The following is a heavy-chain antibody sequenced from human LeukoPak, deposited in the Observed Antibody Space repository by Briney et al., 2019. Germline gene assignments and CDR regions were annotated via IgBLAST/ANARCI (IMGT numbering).Heavy chain of an antibody. J-gene: IGHJ6*03. CDR3: ARSYYGSGSTGYYYYMDV. V-gene: IGHV1-46*01. CDR1: GYTFTSYY. Sequence: ASVKVSCKASGYTFTSYYMHWVRQAPGQGLEWMGIINPSGGSTNYAQKLQGRVTMTTDKSTSTAYMELSSLRSEDTAVYYCARSYYGSGSTGYYYYMDVWGKGTTVTVSS. D-gene: IGHD3-10*01. CDR2: INPSGGST.